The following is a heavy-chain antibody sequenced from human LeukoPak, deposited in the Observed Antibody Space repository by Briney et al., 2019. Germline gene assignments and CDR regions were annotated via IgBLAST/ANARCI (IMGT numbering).Heavy chain of an antibody. CDR1: GFTFSSYE. D-gene: IGHD3-10*01. CDR3: AVLLWFGELSGLDY. J-gene: IGHJ4*02. Sequence: PGGSLSLSCAASGFTFSSYEMNWVRQAPGKGLEWVSYISSSGSTTYYADSVKGRFTISRDNAKNSLYLQMNSLRAEDTAVYYCAVLLWFGELSGLDYWGQGTLVTVSS. CDR2: ISSSGSTT. V-gene: IGHV3-48*03.